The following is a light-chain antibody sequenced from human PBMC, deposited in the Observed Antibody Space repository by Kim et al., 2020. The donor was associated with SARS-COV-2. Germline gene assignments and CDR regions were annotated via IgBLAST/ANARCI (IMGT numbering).Light chain of an antibody. V-gene: IGLV2-8*01. CDR3: SSYAGSKNSVV. CDR1: SSDVGGYNY. Sequence: QSALTQPPSASGSPGQSVTISCTGTSSDVGGYNYVSWYQQHPGKAPKLMIYEVSKRPSGVPDRFSGSKSGNTASLTVSGLQAEDEADYYCSSYAGSKNSVVFGGGTQLTVL. CDR2: EVS. J-gene: IGLJ2*01.